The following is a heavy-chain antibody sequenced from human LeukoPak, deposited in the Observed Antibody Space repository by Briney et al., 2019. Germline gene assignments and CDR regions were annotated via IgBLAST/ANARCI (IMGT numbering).Heavy chain of an antibody. CDR2: ISAYNGNT. CDR3: ARLSGIVGATFVPDAFDI. CDR1: GYTFTSYG. Sequence: GASVKVSCKASGYTFTSYGISWVRQAPGQGLEWMGWISAYNGNTNYAQKLQGRVTMTTDTSTSTAYMELRSLRSDDTAVYYCARLSGIVGATFVPDAFDIWGQGTMVTVSS. J-gene: IGHJ3*02. D-gene: IGHD1-26*01. V-gene: IGHV1-18*01.